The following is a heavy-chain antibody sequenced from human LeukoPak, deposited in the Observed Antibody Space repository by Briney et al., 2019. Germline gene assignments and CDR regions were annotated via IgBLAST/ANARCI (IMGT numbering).Heavy chain of an antibody. Sequence: SETLSLTCTVSGGSISSYYWSWIRQPAGKELEGIGRIYTSGSTNYNPSLKSRVTMSVDTSKNQFSLKLSSVTAADTAVYYCARGRDYGDYLTFYAFDIWGQGTMVTVSS. CDR3: ARGRDYGDYLTFYAFDI. J-gene: IGHJ3*02. V-gene: IGHV4-4*07. D-gene: IGHD4-17*01. CDR1: GGSISSYY. CDR2: IYTSGST.